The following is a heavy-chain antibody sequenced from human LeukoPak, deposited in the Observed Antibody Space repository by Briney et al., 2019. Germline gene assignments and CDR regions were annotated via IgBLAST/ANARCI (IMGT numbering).Heavy chain of an antibody. Sequence: ASVKVSCNVSGYTLSELTMHWVRQAPGKGLEWMGGFDPEDGETIYAQKFQGRVTMNEDTSTDTAYMELSSLRSEDTAVYYCATDLVDSSVRIRYWSQGTLVTVSS. CDR1: GYTLSELT. J-gene: IGHJ4*02. CDR2: FDPEDGET. V-gene: IGHV1-24*01. CDR3: ATDLVDSSVRIRY. D-gene: IGHD6-19*01.